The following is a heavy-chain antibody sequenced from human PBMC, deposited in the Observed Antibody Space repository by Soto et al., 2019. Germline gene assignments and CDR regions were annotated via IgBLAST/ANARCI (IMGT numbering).Heavy chain of an antibody. CDR2: ISAYNGNT. Sequence: ASVKVSCKASGYTFTSYGISWVRQAPGQGLERMGWISAYNGNTNYAQKLQGRVTMTTDTSTSTAYMELRSLRSDDTAVYYCAVSDSSSWSYYYGMDVWGQGTTVTVSS. CDR1: GYTFTSYG. J-gene: IGHJ6*02. V-gene: IGHV1-18*04. CDR3: AVSDSSSWSYYYGMDV. D-gene: IGHD6-13*01.